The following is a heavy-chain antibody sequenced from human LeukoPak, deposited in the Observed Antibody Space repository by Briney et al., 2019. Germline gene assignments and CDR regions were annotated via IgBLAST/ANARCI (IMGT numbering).Heavy chain of an antibody. CDR2: IIPMFGTP. J-gene: IGHJ5*02. V-gene: IGHV1-69*06. CDR3: ARAGIPGYCTNVTCSNWLDP. CDR1: GYTFTSYD. Sequence: SVKVSCKASGYTFTSYDINWVRQAPGQGLEWMGGIIPMFGTPNYAQRLQGRVTITADKSTKTAYMELRSLRYEDTAVYFCARAGIPGYCTNVTCSNWLDPWGQGTLVTVSS. D-gene: IGHD2-8*01.